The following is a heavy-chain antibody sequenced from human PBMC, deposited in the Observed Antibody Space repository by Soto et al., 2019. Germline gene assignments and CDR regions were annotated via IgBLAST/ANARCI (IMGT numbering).Heavy chain of an antibody. Sequence: ASVKVSCKVSGYTLTELSMHWVRQAPGKGLEWMGGFDPEDGETIYAQKFQGRVTMTEDTSTDTAYMELSSLRSEDTAVYYCATYYYGGNSGPHFDYWGQGTLVTVSS. D-gene: IGHD3-10*01. CDR1: GYTLTELS. V-gene: IGHV1-24*01. J-gene: IGHJ4*02. CDR3: ATYYYGGNSGPHFDY. CDR2: FDPEDGET.